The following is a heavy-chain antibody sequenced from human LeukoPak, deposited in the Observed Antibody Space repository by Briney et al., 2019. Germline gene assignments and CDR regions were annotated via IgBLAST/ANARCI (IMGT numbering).Heavy chain of an antibody. D-gene: IGHD6-13*01. CDR1: GYSFTGYY. CDR2: ISAYNGNT. CDR3: ARDVRAAAELDP. J-gene: IGHJ5*02. V-gene: IGHV1-18*04. Sequence: ASVKVSCKASGYSFTGYYMHWVRQAPGQGLEWMGWISAYNGNTNYAQKLQGRVTMTTDTSTSTAYMELRSLTSDDTAVYFCARDVRAAAELDPWGQGTLVTVSS.